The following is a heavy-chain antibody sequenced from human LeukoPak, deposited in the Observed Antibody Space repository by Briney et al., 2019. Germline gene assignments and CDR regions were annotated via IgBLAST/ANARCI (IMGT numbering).Heavy chain of an antibody. J-gene: IGHJ4*02. Sequence: PGGSLRLSCAASGFTFDDYAMNWVRQAPGKGLEWVSYISSSSSTIYYADSVKGRFTISRDNAKNSLYLQMNSLRAEDTAVYYCARDVIVEFDYWGQGTLVTVSS. V-gene: IGHV3-48*01. CDR2: ISSSSSTI. CDR3: ARDVIVEFDY. CDR1: GFTFDDYA. D-gene: IGHD3-22*01.